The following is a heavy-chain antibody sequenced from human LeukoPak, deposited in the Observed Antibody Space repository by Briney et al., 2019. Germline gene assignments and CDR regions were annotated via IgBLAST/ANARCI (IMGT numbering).Heavy chain of an antibody. CDR3: AKEWTYHTSPGYFDY. Sequence: GGSLRLSCAASGFNFSIYSMNWVRQAPGKGLEWVSYITRSSTTIYYADSVKGRFTISRDNAKNSLYLQMNSLRAEDTAVYYCAKEWTYHTSPGYFDYWGQGTLVTVSS. D-gene: IGHD1-26*01. CDR2: ITRSSTTI. J-gene: IGHJ4*02. CDR1: GFNFSIYS. V-gene: IGHV3-48*01.